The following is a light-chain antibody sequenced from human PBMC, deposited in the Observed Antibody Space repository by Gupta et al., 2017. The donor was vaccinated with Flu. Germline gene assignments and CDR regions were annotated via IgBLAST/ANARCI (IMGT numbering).Light chain of an antibody. CDR3: AQWDDILDGPV. Sequence: SGTPGQRVTISCSGTSSHSGSNSVSWYQQFPGAAPKVLIYKDTERPSGAAARSSGTKSGASATLFIDDLQSEAEAIYFCAQWDDILDGPVFG. CDR2: KDT. CDR1: SSHSGSNS. J-gene: IGLJ1*01. V-gene: IGLV1-44*01.